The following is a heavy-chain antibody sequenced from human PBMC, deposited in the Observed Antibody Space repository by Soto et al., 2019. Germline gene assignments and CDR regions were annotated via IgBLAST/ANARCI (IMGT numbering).Heavy chain of an antibody. CDR3: ASGNPYYDFWSGYYTGYFDH. V-gene: IGHV1-8*01. Sequence: VASVKVSCKASGYTFTSSDINWVRQATGQGREWMGWMNPNSGNTGYAQKFQGRVTMTRNTSISTAYMELSSLRYEDTAVYYCASGNPYYDFWSGYYTGYFDHWGQGTLVTVSS. J-gene: IGHJ4*02. CDR1: GYTFTSSD. D-gene: IGHD3-3*01. CDR2: MNPNSGNT.